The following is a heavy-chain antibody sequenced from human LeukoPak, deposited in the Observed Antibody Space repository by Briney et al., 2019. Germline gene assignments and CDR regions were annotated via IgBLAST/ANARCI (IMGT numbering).Heavy chain of an antibody. J-gene: IGHJ3*02. CDR1: AGTFSSYA. Sequence: ASVKVACKASAGTFSSYAISWVRQAPGQGLEWMGGIIPIFGTANYAQKFQGRVTITADESTSTAYMELSSLRCEDTAVYYCAREPRAVAGTKDAFDIWGQGTMVTVSS. D-gene: IGHD6-19*01. CDR3: AREPRAVAGTKDAFDI. CDR2: IIPIFGTA. V-gene: IGHV1-69*01.